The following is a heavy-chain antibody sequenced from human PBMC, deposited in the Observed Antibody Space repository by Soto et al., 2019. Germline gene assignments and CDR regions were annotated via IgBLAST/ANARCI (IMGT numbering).Heavy chain of an antibody. J-gene: IGHJ4*02. CDR2: IHSGGST. V-gene: IGHV3-66*01. Sequence: EVQLVESGGGLVQPGGSLRLSCAASGFTVSRNFMNWVRQAPGKGLEWVSVIHSGGSTYYADSVKGRFTISRDNSKNTLYLQMNSLRAEDTAVYYCERGWPRSSGYDPFDYWGKGTLVTVSS. CDR3: ERGWPRSSGYDPFDY. D-gene: IGHD3-22*01. CDR1: GFTVSRNF.